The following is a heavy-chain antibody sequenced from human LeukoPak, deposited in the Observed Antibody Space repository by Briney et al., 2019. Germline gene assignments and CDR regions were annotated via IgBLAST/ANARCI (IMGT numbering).Heavy chain of an antibody. Sequence: PGGSLRLSCAASGFTFNSNWMTWVRQAPGKGLEWVANINQDGSEKYYVDSVKGRFTVSRDNAKISLYLQMNSLRAEDTAIYYCARAFYSGADYWGQETLVAVSS. V-gene: IGHV3-7*01. CDR2: INQDGSEK. CDR3: ARAFYSGADY. D-gene: IGHD6-25*01. J-gene: IGHJ4*02. CDR1: GFTFNSNW.